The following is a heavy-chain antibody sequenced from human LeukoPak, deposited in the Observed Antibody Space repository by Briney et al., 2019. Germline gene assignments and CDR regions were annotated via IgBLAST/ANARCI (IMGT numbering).Heavy chain of an antibody. CDR2: IIPIFGTA. CDR3: APPGDHYFDY. CDR1: GGTFSSYA. Sequence: VASVKVSCKASGGTFSSYAISWVRQAPGQGLEWMGGIIPIFGTANYAQKFQGRVTITADESTSTAYMELSSLRSEDTAVYYCAPPGDHYFDYWGQGALVTVSS. V-gene: IGHV1-69*01. J-gene: IGHJ4*02. D-gene: IGHD3-16*01.